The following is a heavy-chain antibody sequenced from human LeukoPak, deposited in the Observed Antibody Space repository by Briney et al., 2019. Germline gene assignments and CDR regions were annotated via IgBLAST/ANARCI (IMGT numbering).Heavy chain of an antibody. D-gene: IGHD2-15*01. CDR3: ARGDCSGGSCYLLDY. Sequence: PSETLSLTCTVSGGSISSDYWSWIRQPPGKGLEGIGYIYYSGSTNYNPSLKSRVTISVDTSKNQFSLKLSSVTAADTAVYYCARGDCSGGSCYLLDYWGQGTLVTVSS. CDR2: IYYSGST. V-gene: IGHV4-59*01. CDR1: GGSISSDY. J-gene: IGHJ4*02.